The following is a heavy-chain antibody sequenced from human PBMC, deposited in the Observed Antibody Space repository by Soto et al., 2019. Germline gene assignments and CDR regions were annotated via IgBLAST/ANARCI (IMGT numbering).Heavy chain of an antibody. CDR1: GYPFTGYF. CDR3: ARDDCSRSSCLVVMYSFDY. Sequence: RGSVKVCSKACGYPFTGYFMHWVRQAPGQGLEWMGWINPNSGATNYAQKFQGRVSMTRDPSFSTAYLELSRLTSDDTAVYYCARDDCSRSSCLVVMYSFDYWGQGTKVTVSS. V-gene: IGHV1-2*02. J-gene: IGHJ4*02. CDR2: INPNSGAT. D-gene: IGHD2-21*01.